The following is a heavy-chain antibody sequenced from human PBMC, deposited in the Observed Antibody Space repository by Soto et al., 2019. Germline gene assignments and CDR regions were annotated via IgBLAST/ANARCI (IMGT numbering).Heavy chain of an antibody. V-gene: IGHV1-8*01. J-gene: IGHJ6*02. Sequence: QVQLVQSGAEVKKPGASVKVSCKASGYTFTSYDINWVRQATGQGLEWMGWMNPNSGNTGYAQKLQGRVTMTRNKSLSTAYMELSSLRSEDTAVYYCARERTATPSMDVWGQGTTVTVSS. CDR3: ARERTATPSMDV. CDR1: GYTFTSYD. D-gene: IGHD2-21*02. CDR2: MNPNSGNT.